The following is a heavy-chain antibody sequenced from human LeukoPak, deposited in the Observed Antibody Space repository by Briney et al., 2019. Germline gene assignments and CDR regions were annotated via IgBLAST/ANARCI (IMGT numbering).Heavy chain of an antibody. V-gene: IGHV1-3*01. CDR2: INPYNGDT. J-gene: IGHJ4*02. CDR1: GYTFINYA. CDR3: ARGSSSDWPLEY. D-gene: IGHD6-19*01. Sequence: GASVKVSCKASGYTFINYAIHWVRQAPGQRLEWTGWINPYNGDTEYSQKLQGRVTITKDTSASTAYMNLSTLRYEDTAVYYCARGSSSDWPLEYWGRGILVTVSS.